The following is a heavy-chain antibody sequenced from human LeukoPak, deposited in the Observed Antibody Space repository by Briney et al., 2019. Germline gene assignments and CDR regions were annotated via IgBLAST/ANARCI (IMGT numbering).Heavy chain of an antibody. V-gene: IGHV5-51*01. D-gene: IGHD2-15*01. Sequence: GESLKISCKGSGYSFTNYWVGWVRQVPGKGLEWMGIIYPGDSDTRYSPSFQGQVTISADKSISTAYLQWSSLKASDTAMYYCARPYCTGGSCYSAPFDYWGQGTLVTVSS. CDR2: IYPGDSDT. J-gene: IGHJ4*02. CDR3: ARPYCTGGSCYSAPFDY. CDR1: GYSFTNYW.